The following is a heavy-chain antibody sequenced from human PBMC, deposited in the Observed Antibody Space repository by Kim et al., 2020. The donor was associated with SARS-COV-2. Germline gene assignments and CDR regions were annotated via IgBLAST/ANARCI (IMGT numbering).Heavy chain of an antibody. CDR2: IHPDNSDT. Sequence: GESLKISCKTSGYSFSTYWIDWVRQMPGKGLEYMGIIHPDNSDTRYSPSFPGHVTISADKSSNTAYLQWSSLKASESAVYFCARRGYCGSNSCYSDYLAYWGRRTLVTVST. J-gene: IGHJ4*02. V-gene: IGHV5-51*01. CDR1: GYSFSTYW. D-gene: IGHD2-15*01. CDR3: ARRGYCGSNSCYSDYLAY.